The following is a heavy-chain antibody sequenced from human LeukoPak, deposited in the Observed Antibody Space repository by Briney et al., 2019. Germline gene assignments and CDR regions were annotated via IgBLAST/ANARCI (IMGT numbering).Heavy chain of an antibody. J-gene: IGHJ4*02. Sequence: GGSLRLSCAASGSTFSSYEMNWVRQAPGKGLEWVSYISSSGSTIYYADSVKGRFTISRDNAKNSLYLQMNSLRAEDTAVYYCARDLSPLSNYMGDYWGQGTLVTVSS. CDR2: ISSSGSTI. D-gene: IGHD1-7*01. CDR3: ARDLSPLSNYMGDY. V-gene: IGHV3-48*03. CDR1: GSTFSSYE.